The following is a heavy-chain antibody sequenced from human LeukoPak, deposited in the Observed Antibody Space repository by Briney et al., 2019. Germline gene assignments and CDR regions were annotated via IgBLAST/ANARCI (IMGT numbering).Heavy chain of an antibody. Sequence: GGSLRLSCAASGFTFDDYAMHWVRQAPGKGLEWVSGISWNSGHKGYADSVKGRFTISRDNAKNSLYLQMNSLRAEDTAVYYCAKGSVAGRQRAPPKEWFDPWGQGTLVTVSS. V-gene: IGHV3-9*01. CDR3: AKGSVAGRQRAPPKEWFDP. CDR1: GFTFDDYA. CDR2: ISWNSGHK. J-gene: IGHJ5*02. D-gene: IGHD6-6*01.